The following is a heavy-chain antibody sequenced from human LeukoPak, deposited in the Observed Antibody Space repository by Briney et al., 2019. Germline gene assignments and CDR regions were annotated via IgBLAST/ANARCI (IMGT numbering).Heavy chain of an antibody. CDR3: AKDPLIEVAGTPSQQ. Sequence: PGGSLRLSCAASGFTFSSYAMSWVRQAPGKGLEWVSAISGSGGSTYYADSVKGRFTISRDNSKNTLYLQMNSLRAEDTAVYYWAKDPLIEVAGTPSQQWGQAPLAPVSA. D-gene: IGHD6-19*01. V-gene: IGHV3-23*01. CDR2: ISGSGGST. J-gene: IGHJ1*01. CDR1: GFTFSSYA.